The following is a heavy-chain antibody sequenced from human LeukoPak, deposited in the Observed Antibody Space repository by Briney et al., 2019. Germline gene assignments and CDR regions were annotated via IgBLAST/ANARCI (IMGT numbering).Heavy chain of an antibody. CDR1: GFTFSSYW. D-gene: IGHD3-22*01. Sequence: GGSLRLSCAASGFTFSSYWMSWVRQAPGKGLEWVANIKQDGSEKYYVDSVKGRFTISRDNAKNSLYLQMNSLRAEDTAVYYCARDRPTYYYDSSGYYGDYWGQGTLVTVSS. V-gene: IGHV3-7*01. CDR2: IKQDGSEK. J-gene: IGHJ4*02. CDR3: ARDRPTYYYDSSGYYGDY.